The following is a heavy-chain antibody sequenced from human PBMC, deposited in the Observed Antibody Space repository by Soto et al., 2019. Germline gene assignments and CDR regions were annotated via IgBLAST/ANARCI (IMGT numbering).Heavy chain of an antibody. V-gene: IGHV1-2*02. J-gene: IGHJ4*02. CDR2: ISPKSGGT. D-gene: IGHD6-19*01. CDR3: ARPPGYISDWYYFDL. CDR1: GYTFTGYY. Sequence: ASVKVSCKASGYTFTGYYMHWVRQAPGQGFGWMGRISPKSGGTNYAQKFQGRVTMTWDTSLNTAYMELSSLISEDTAVYYCARPPGYISDWYYFDLWGQGTLVTVSS.